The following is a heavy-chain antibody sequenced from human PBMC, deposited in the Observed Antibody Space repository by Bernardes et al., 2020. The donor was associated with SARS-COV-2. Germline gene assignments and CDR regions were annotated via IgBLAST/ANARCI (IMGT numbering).Heavy chain of an antibody. Sequence: SETLSLTCFVSGGSISGTVYYWCWIRQPPGKGLDWIGSIHYSGNTYYNPSLKTRGSISVDTSKNQFSLKLTSVTAADTGVYYCARHQGSYYDRSGYTFDYWGQGTLVTVSS. J-gene: IGHJ4*02. CDR2: IHYSGNT. D-gene: IGHD3-22*01. V-gene: IGHV4-39*01. CDR3: ARHQGSYYDRSGYTFDY. CDR1: GGSISGTVYY.